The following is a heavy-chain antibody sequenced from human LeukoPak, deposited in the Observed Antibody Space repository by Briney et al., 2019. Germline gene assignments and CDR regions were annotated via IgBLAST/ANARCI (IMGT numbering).Heavy chain of an antibody. J-gene: IGHJ4*02. CDR2: TYNSGST. V-gene: IGHV4-59*01. D-gene: IGHD3-16*02. CDR1: GGSITSSY. Sequence: PSETLSLTCTVSGGSITSSYWSWIRQPPGKGLEWIGYTYNSGSTNYNPSLKSRVTISVDTSKNQFSLMLSSVTAADTAVYYCARDQGGGLSYLEYWGQGALVTVSS. CDR3: ARDQGGGLSYLEY.